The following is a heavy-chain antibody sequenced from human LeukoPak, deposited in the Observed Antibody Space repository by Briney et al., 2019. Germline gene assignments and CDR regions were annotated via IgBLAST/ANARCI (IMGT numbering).Heavy chain of an antibody. CDR1: GFIFSDYA. CDR3: AKEGYYDSSGPL. V-gene: IGHV3-30-3*01. D-gene: IGHD3-22*01. CDR2: ISYDGNNK. Sequence: GGSLRLSCAASGFIFSDYAIHWVRQAPGKGLEWVAVISYDGNNKEYADSVKGRFTISRDNSKNTLYLQMNSLRAEDTAVYYCAKEGYYDSSGPLWGQGTLVTVSS. J-gene: IGHJ4*02.